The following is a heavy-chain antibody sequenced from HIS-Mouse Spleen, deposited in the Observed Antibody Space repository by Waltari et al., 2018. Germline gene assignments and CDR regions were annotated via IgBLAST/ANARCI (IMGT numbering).Heavy chain of an antibody. J-gene: IGHJ4*02. CDR3: ARGSSSFPDY. CDR1: GFTFSSYS. V-gene: IGHV3-21*01. D-gene: IGHD6-6*01. Sequence: EVQLVESGGGLVKPGGSLRLSCAASGFTFSSYSMNWVRQAPGKGLEWVLYISSSSSYIYYAESVKGRFTISRDNAKNSLYLQMNSLRAEDTAVYYCARGSSSFPDYWGQGTLVTVSS. CDR2: ISSSSSYI.